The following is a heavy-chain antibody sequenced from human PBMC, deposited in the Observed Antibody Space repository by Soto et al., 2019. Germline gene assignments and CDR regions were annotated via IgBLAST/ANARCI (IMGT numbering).Heavy chain of an antibody. J-gene: IGHJ4*02. CDR2: IYYSGST. V-gene: IGHV4-39*07. CDR1: GGSISSSSFH. CDR3: ARARRYCSGGSCSNFDY. Sequence: SETLSLTCTVSGGSISSSSFHWGWIRQPPGKGLEWIGSIYYSGSTYYSKSLKSQVTISVDTSKKQFSLKLSSVTAADTAVYYCARARRYCSGGSCSNFDYWGQGTLVTVSS. D-gene: IGHD2-15*01.